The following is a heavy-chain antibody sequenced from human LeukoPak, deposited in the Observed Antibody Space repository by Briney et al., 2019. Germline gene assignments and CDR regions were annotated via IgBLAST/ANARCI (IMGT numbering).Heavy chain of an antibody. J-gene: IGHJ4*02. D-gene: IGHD1-26*01. V-gene: IGHV4-39*01. CDR1: GGSITTTDFD. Sequence: SETLSLTCAVSGGSITTTDFDWAWIRQPPGQGFEWIATFSSSGKAYYYPSLMSRVTISVDTSKNQFSLDVTSVTAADTGLFYCARFKGGTGFDYWGRGILVIVS. CDR3: ARFKGGTGFDY. CDR2: FSSSGKA.